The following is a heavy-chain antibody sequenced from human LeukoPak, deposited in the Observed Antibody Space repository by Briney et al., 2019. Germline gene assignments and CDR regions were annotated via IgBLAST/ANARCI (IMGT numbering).Heavy chain of an antibody. CDR1: GFTFSSYG. CDR3: ARDRGDCSGGTCYYFYY. CDR2: IWSDGGNE. V-gene: IGHV3-33*01. D-gene: IGHD2-15*01. J-gene: IGHJ4*02. Sequence: PGGSLRLSCAASGFTFSSYGMHWVRQAPGKGLEWVAVIWSDGGNEYYADSVEGRFTISRDNSQNTLYLQMNSLRADDTAVYYCARDRGDCSGGTCYYFYYWGQGTLVTVSS.